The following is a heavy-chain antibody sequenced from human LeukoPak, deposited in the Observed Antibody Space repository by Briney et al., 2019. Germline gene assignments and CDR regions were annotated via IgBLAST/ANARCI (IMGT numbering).Heavy chain of an antibody. CDR1: GGSISSGSYY. CDR2: IYTSGST. D-gene: IGHD3-10*01. CDR3: ARDTFRLLWFGEFAYYYGMDV. V-gene: IGHV4-61*02. J-gene: IGHJ6*02. Sequence: SETLSLTCTVSGGSISSGSYYWSWIRQPAGKGLEWIGRIYTSGSTNYNPSLKSRVTISVDTSKNQFSRKLSSVTAADTAVYYCARDTFRLLWFGEFAYYYGMDVWGQGTTVTVSS.